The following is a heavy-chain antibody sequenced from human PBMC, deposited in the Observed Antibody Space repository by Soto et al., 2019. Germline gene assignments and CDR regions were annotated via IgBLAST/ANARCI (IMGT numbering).Heavy chain of an antibody. V-gene: IGHV1-69*01. Sequence: QVQLVQSGAEVKKPGSSVKVSCKASGGTFSSYAISWVRQAPGQGLEWMGGIIHIFGTANYAQKFQGRVTITAYESTSPAYMELSSLRSEDTAVYYCARGSTRHYDILTGYYMGWFDPWGQGTLVTVSS. J-gene: IGHJ5*02. D-gene: IGHD3-9*01. CDR3: ARGSTRHYDILTGYYMGWFDP. CDR1: GGTFSSYA. CDR2: IIHIFGTA.